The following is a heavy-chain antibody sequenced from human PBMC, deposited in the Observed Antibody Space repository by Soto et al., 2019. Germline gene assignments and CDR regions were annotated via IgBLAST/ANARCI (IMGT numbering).Heavy chain of an antibody. CDR2: ISWDGDTT. CDR1: GFTFDDHN. J-gene: IGHJ4*02. CDR3: ASSQGDY. Sequence: EVYLVESRGDVVQPGGSLRLSCAASGFTFDDHNIHWVRQAPGKGLQWVCLISWDGDTTYYTDSVKGRFTVSRDNSKNSVYLQMDALTPEDTAFYYCASSQGDYWGQGTLVTVSS. V-gene: IGHV3-43*01.